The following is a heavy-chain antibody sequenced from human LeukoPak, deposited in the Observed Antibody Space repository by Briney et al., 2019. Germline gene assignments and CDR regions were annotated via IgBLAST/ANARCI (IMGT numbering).Heavy chain of an antibody. D-gene: IGHD1-7*01. Sequence: GRSLRLSCAASGFTFSSYAMHWVRQAPGKGLEWVAVISYDGSNKYYADSVKGRFTISRDNSKNTLYLQMNSLRAEDTAVYYCARGAITGTTIYFDYWGQGTLVTVSS. CDR1: GFTFSSYA. CDR2: ISYDGSNK. J-gene: IGHJ4*02. V-gene: IGHV3-30-3*01. CDR3: ARGAITGTTIYFDY.